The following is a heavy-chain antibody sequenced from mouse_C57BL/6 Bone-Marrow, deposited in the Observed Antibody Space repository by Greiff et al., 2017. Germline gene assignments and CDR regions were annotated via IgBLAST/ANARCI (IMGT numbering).Heavy chain of an antibody. D-gene: IGHD2-4*01. J-gene: IGHJ4*01. CDR1: GYTFTSYW. Sequence: QVQLQQPGAELVKPGASVKMSCKASGYTFTSYWITWVKPRPGQGLAWIGDIYPGSGSTNYNAKFKSKATLTVDTSSSPAYMQLSSLTSEDSAVYYCARKDYDLYYAMDYWGQGTSVTVSS. CDR2: IYPGSGST. CDR3: ARKDYDLYYAMDY. V-gene: IGHV1-55*01.